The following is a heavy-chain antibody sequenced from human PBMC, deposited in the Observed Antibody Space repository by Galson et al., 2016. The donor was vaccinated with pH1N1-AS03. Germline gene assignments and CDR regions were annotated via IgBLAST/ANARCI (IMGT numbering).Heavy chain of an antibody. D-gene: IGHD3-16*01. CDR3: ARSPHKIGGENYGECDH. CDR2: MYRSGDT. J-gene: IGHJ4*02. CDR1: GFTVTDNY. Sequence: SLRLSCAASGFTVTDNYMSWVRQAPGKGLEWVSVMYRSGDTDYTDSVRGRCPVSRDDSTNTVYLQRNSLRAEDTAVYYCARSPHKIGGENYGECDHCGQGTLVTASS. V-gene: IGHV3-53*01.